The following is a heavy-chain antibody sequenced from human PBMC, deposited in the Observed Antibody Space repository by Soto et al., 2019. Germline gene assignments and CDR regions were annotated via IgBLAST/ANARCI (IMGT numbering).Heavy chain of an antibody. V-gene: IGHV4-59*08. CDR2: IYYSGST. CDR3: ARLGEYYQSLDP. CDR1: GGAISSYY. Sequence: SGTLSLTCTVSGGAISSYYWSWIRQPPGKGLEWIAYIYYSGSTEYNPSLKSRVTISVDTSKNQFSLKLSSVTAADTAVYYCARLGEYYQSLDPWGPGTLVTVSS. J-gene: IGHJ5*02. D-gene: IGHD2-2*01.